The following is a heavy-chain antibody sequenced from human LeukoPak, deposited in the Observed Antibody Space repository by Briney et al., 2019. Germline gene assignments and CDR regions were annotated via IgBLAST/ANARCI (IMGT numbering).Heavy chain of an antibody. CDR2: ISGSGGRT. J-gene: IGHJ4*02. V-gene: IGHV3-23*01. D-gene: IGHD6-13*01. CDR3: ATGSGSTYDY. CDR1: GFTFSTYA. Sequence: GGSLRLSCAASGFTFSTYAMSWVRQAPGKGLEWVSGISGSGGRTYYADSVKGRFTISRDNSKNTLFLQMNSLRAEDTAVYYCATGSGSTYDYWGQGTLVTVSS.